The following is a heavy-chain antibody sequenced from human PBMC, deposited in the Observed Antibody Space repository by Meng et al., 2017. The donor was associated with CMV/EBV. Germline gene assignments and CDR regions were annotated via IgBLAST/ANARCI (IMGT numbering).Heavy chain of an antibody. CDR3: ARGGY. V-gene: IGHV3-23*03. CDR1: GFTFSSYA. CDR2: IYSGGSST. Sequence: GGSLRLSCAASGFTFSSYAMSWVRQAPGKGLEWVSVIYSGGSSTYYADSVKGRFAISRDNSKNTLYLQMNSLRAEDTAVYYCARGGYWGQGTLVTVSS. D-gene: IGHD3-16*01. J-gene: IGHJ4*02.